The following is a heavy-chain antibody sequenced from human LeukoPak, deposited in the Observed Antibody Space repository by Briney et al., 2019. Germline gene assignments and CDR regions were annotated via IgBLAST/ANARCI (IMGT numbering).Heavy chain of an antibody. CDR2: INPSGGST. D-gene: IGHD3-10*01. V-gene: IGHV1-46*01. J-gene: IGHJ4*02. Sequence: ASVKVSCKASGYTFTSYYTHWVRQAPGQGLEWMGIINPSGGSTSYAQKFQGRVTMTRDTSTSAVYMELSSLRSEDTAVYYCARDVGYGTFDYWGQGTLVTVSS. CDR3: ARDVGYGTFDY. CDR1: GYTFTSYY.